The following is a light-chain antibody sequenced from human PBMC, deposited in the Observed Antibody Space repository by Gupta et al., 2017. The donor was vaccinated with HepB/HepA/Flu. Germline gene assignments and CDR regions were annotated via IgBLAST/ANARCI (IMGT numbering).Light chain of an antibody. V-gene: IGLV3-1*01. J-gene: IGLJ3*02. CDR2: QDS. CDR1: KLGDKF. CDR3: QAWGSTPVV. Sequence: ELTQPPSVSVSPGQTASITCSGSKLGDKFATWYQQRPGQPPVLLIYQDSKRPSGIPERFSGSNTGNTATLIIRGAQSLDEADYYCQAWGSTPVVFGGGTKLTVL.